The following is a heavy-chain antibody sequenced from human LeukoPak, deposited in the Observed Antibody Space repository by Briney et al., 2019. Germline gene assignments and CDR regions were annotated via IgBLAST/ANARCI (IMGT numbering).Heavy chain of an antibody. Sequence: SETLSLTCTVSGGSISSYYWSWIRQPAGTALEWIGRIYTSGTITYNPSLKSRVTMSVDTSKNQFSLKLSSVTAADTAVYYCARDGGIAAVRWFDPWGQGTLVTVSS. CDR1: GGSISSYY. D-gene: IGHD6-13*01. CDR3: ARDGGIAAVRWFDP. CDR2: IYTSGTI. V-gene: IGHV4-4*07. J-gene: IGHJ5*02.